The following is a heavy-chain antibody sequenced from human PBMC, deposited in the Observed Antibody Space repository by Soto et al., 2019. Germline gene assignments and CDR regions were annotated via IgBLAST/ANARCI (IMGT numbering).Heavy chain of an antibody. CDR2: INMDGTTT. V-gene: IGHV3-74*01. CDR3: ARVAVGAYWFDP. CDR1: GFTFSNYW. J-gene: IGHJ5*02. Sequence: EVQLVESGGGLVQPGGSLRLSCAASGFTFSNYWMHWILQAPGEGLVWVSRINMDGTTTNYADSVEGRFTISRDNARNTLWLPMNSLRADDTAVYYCARVAVGAYWFDPWGQGTLVTVSS. D-gene: IGHD1-26*01.